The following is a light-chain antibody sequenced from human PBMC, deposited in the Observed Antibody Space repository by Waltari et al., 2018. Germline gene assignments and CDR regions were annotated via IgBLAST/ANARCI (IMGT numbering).Light chain of an antibody. Sequence: DIQMTQSPSNLSASVGDRVIITCRASQSISNWLAWYQQKPGEAPKLLIYKASSLESGVPSRFSGSGSGTDFTFTISSLQPEDIATYYCQQYDNLPRSFGQGTKLEIK. J-gene: IGKJ2*01. V-gene: IGKV1-5*03. CDR3: QQYDNLPRS. CDR2: KAS. CDR1: QSISNW.